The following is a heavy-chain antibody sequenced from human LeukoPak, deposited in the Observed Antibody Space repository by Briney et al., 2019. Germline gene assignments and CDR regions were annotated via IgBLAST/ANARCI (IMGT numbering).Heavy chain of an antibody. V-gene: IGHV3-23*01. CDR2: ISGSGGST. Sequence: PGGSLRLSCAASGFTFSSHAMSWVRQAPGKGLEWVSAISGSGGSTYYADSVKGRFTISRDNSKNTLYLQMNSLRAEDTAVYYCARDPARTYYYDSSGYYFDYWGQGTLVTVSS. CDR3: ARDPARTYYYDSSGYYFDY. CDR1: GFTFSSHA. D-gene: IGHD3-22*01. J-gene: IGHJ4*02.